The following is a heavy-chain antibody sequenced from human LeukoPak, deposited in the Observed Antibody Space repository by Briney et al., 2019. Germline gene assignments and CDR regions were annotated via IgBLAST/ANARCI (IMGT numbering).Heavy chain of an antibody. CDR3: AAGYNNYDSRRPSFDY. CDR2: IVVGSGNT. D-gene: IGHD3-22*01. V-gene: IGHV1-58*02. J-gene: IGHJ4*02. Sequence: ASVKVSCKASGFTFTSSAIQWVRQARGQRLEWIGWIVVGSGNTNYAQKFQERVTITRDMSTSTAYMELSSLRSEDTAVYYCAAGYNNYDSRRPSFDYWGQGTLVTVSS. CDR1: GFTFTSSA.